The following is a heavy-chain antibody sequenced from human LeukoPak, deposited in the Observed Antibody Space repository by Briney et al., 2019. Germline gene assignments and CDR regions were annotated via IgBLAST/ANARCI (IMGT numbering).Heavy chain of an antibody. Sequence: ASVKVSCKVSGYTLTELSMHWVRQAPGKGLEWMGGFDPEGGETIYAQKFQGRVTMTEDTSTDTAYMELSSLRSEDTAVYYCATGIDCSGGSCYAGINWFDPWGQGTLVTVSS. J-gene: IGHJ5*02. V-gene: IGHV1-24*01. CDR3: ATGIDCSGGSCYAGINWFDP. D-gene: IGHD2-15*01. CDR1: GYTLTELS. CDR2: FDPEGGET.